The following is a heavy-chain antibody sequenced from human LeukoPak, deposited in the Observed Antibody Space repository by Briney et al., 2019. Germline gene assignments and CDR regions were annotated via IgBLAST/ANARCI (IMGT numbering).Heavy chain of an antibody. D-gene: IGHD3-10*01. Sequence: ASVTVSFTASGYPFNAHFLNWVRQAHGQGLEWMGNIDTTTGNPRYAQGFTGRFVFSLDTSVSTAYLQITSLKADDTAAYYCVRGTPTPGMDYWGQGTQVTVSS. V-gene: IGHV7-4-1*02. J-gene: IGHJ4*02. CDR3: VRGTPTPGMDY. CDR1: GYPFNAHF. CDR2: IDTTTGNP.